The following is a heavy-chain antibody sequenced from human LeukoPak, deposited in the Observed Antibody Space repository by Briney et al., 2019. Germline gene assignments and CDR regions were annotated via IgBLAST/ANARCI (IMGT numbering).Heavy chain of an antibody. CDR2: ITWNGGST. J-gene: IGHJ6*03. CDR1: GFSFNDYG. CDR3: ARGGGSIRHSYYYYVDV. V-gene: IGHV3-20*04. Sequence: GGSLRLSCAASGFSFNDYGMSWVRQAPGQGPEWVSGITWNGGSTDYAASVKGRFTISRDNAKSSLYLRMNSLRDEDTALYYCARGGGSIRHSYYYYVDVWGKGTSVTVSS. D-gene: IGHD2-15*01.